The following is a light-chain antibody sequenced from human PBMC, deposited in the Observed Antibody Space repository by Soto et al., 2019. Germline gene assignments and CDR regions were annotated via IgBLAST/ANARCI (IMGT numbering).Light chain of an antibody. V-gene: IGKV3-20*01. CDR2: GAS. Sequence: ETVLTQSPGTLSLSPGDRATLSCSASQSVSTNYLAWYKQKPGQAPRLLIYGASNRATGIPDRFSGSGSGTDFTLTISRLEPEDFAVDYCQQYGSSGTFGQGTKMDI. CDR1: QSVSTNY. CDR3: QQYGSSGT. J-gene: IGKJ1*01.